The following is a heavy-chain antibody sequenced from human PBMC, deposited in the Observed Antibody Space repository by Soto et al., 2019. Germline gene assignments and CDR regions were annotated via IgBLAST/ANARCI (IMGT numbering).Heavy chain of an antibody. D-gene: IGHD3-10*01. CDR3: ARGVRTGFYGMDV. CDR2: IIPMFGTS. J-gene: IGHJ6*02. Sequence: ASVKVSCKASGGTFSNYAISWVRQAPGQGLEWVGGIIPMFGTSNYAQNFQGRVSITADESTSTAYMELSSLRSEDTAVYYCARGVRTGFYGMDVWGQGTTVTVSS. V-gene: IGHV1-69*13. CDR1: GGTFSNYA.